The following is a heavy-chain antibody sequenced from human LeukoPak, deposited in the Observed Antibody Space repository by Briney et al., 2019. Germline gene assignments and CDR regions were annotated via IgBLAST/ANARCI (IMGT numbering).Heavy chain of an antibody. Sequence: GGSLRLSCVASRFTLSSSSMAWVRQAPGGRPDWVSDIYSDSSDTYYADSVKGRFSISRDDSKNTRYLQMYSLRTEDTATYYCAKRLNHNYFEYWGRGTLVTVSS. J-gene: IGHJ4*02. D-gene: IGHD6-19*01. CDR1: RFTLSSSS. CDR3: AKRLNHNYFEY. CDR2: IYSDSSDT. V-gene: IGHV3-23*03.